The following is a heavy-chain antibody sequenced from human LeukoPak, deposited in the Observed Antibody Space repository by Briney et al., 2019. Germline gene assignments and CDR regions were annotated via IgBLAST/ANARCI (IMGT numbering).Heavy chain of an antibody. D-gene: IGHD3-22*01. CDR3: ARDRYYYDSSGSYLLDY. CDR1: GGSISSHY. V-gene: IGHV4-4*07. CDR2: IYTSGST. Sequence: SETLSLTCTVSGGSISSHYWSWIRQPAGKGLEWIGRIYTSGSTNYNPSLKSRVTMSVDTSKNQFSLKLSSVTAADTAVYYCARDRYYYDSSGSYLLDYWGQGTLVTVSS. J-gene: IGHJ4*02.